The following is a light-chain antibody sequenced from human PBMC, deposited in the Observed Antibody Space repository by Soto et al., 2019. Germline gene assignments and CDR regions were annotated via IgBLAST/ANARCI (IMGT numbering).Light chain of an antibody. CDR2: GDD. J-gene: IGLJ3*02. Sequence: QAVVTQPPSASGTPGQRVTISCSGSGSNIGTTDVYWLQVLPGTAPKLLVHGDDKRPSGVPDRFSCSKSGTSASLAISGLRPEDEAEYYCAMWHDSLRLWVFGGGTQLTVL. V-gene: IGLV1-47*01. CDR1: GSNIGTTD. CDR3: AMWHDSLRLWV.